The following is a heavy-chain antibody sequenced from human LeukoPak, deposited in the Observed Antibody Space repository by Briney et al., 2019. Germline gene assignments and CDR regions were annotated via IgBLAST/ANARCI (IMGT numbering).Heavy chain of an antibody. CDR2: ISSSGGST. V-gene: IGHV3-23*01. Sequence: GVSLRLFCAASGFSFSSYAMSWVSQAAGKGLEWVSAISSSGGSTYYADSVKGRFTISRDNSKTTLYLQMNSLRAEDTAVYYCAKGGYYYDSSGPLDYWGQGTLVTVSS. CDR3: AKGGYYYDSSGPLDY. J-gene: IGHJ4*02. CDR1: GFSFSSYA. D-gene: IGHD3-22*01.